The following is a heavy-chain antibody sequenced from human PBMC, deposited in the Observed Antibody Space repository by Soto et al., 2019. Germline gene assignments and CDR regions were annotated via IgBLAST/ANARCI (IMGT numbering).Heavy chain of an antibody. CDR2: IYYSGTT. CDR3: ARHPERPLAGDD. V-gene: IGHV4-39*01. CDR1: GASISSPTYY. Sequence: QLQLQESGPRLVKPSETLSLTCTVSGASISSPTYYWGWIRQPPGKELEWLGSIYYSGTTHYNPSLKSRVTISVDIAKMQFSLNLTSVTAADAAMYYCARHPERPLAGDDWGQGTLVIVSS. D-gene: IGHD6-19*01. J-gene: IGHJ4*02.